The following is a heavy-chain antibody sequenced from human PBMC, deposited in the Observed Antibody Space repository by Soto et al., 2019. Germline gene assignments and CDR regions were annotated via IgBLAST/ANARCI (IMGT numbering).Heavy chain of an antibody. J-gene: IGHJ6*02. D-gene: IGHD6-13*01. CDR1: GGTFSSYA. CDR2: IIPIFGTA. CDR3: ARWDSSSWYHDYYYYYGMDV. V-gene: IGHV1-69*13. Sequence: ASVKVSCKASGGTFSSYAISWVRQAPGQGLEWMGGIIPIFGTANYAQKFQGRVTITADESTSTAYMELSSLRSEDTAVYYCARWDSSSWYHDYYYYYGMDVGGQGTTVTVSS.